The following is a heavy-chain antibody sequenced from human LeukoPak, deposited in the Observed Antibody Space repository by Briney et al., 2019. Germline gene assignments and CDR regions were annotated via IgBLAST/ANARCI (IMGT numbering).Heavy chain of an antibody. D-gene: IGHD3-10*01. J-gene: IGHJ4*02. CDR1: GFTFSNYM. CDR2: VNSDGSST. V-gene: IGHV3-74*01. CDR3: TRGHPGKLDY. Sequence: PGGSLRLSCAASGFTFSNYMIAWVRQAPGKVLVWVSTVNSDGSSTAYADSVKGRFTISRDNAENTVFLQLHSLRAEDTAVYYCTRGHPGKLDYWGQGTLVTVSS.